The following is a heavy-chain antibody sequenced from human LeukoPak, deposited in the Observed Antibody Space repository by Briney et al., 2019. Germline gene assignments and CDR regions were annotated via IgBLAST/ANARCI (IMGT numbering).Heavy chain of an antibody. CDR1: GGSISSSHW. Sequence: PSGTLSLTCAVSGGSISSSHWWSWVRHPPGKGLEWIGEIYHSGNSNYNPSLTGRVTISVDKSKNEFSLNLRSVTAADTAVYYCATFVFYYSGMDVWGQGTTVTVSS. CDR2: IYHSGNS. J-gene: IGHJ6*02. V-gene: IGHV4-4*02. CDR3: ATFVFYYSGMDV. D-gene: IGHD2/OR15-2a*01.